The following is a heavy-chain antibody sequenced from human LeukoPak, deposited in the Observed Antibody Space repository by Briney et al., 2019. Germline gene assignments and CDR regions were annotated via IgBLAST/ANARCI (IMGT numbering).Heavy chain of an antibody. CDR2: IYTSGSA. J-gene: IGHJ4*02. Sequence: SETLSLTCTVSGGSISSGSYYWSWIRQPAGKGLEWIGRIYTSGSANYNPSLKSRVTISVDTSKNQFSPKLSSVTAADTAVYYCARAEIFSSEHFDYWGQGTLVTVSS. CDR1: GGSISSGSYY. CDR3: ARAEIFSSEHFDY. D-gene: IGHD3-9*01. V-gene: IGHV4-61*02.